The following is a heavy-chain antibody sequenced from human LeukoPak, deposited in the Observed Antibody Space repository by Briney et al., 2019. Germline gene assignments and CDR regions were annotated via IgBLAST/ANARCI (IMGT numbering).Heavy chain of an antibody. CDR1: GGSISSGSYY. J-gene: IGHJ4*02. CDR2: IYTSGST. V-gene: IGHV4-61*02. CDR3: ASLPYGDYGGVDFGFDY. Sequence: PSETLSLTCTVSGGSISSGSYYWSWIRQPAGKGLEWIGRIYTSGSTNYNPSLKSRVTISVDTSKNQFSLKLSSVTAADTAVYYCASLPYGDYGGVDFGFDYWGQGTLVTVSS. D-gene: IGHD4-17*01.